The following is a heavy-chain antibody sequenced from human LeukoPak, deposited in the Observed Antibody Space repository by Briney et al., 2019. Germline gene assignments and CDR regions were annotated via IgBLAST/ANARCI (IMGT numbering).Heavy chain of an antibody. CDR1: GFTFSSYA. V-gene: IGHV3-30*04. Sequence: PGGSLRLSCAASGFTFSSYAMHWVRQAPGKGLEWVAVISYDGSNKYYADSVKGRFTISRDNSKNTLYLQINSLRAEDTAVYYCARDVYDSSGYYYYWGQGTLVTVSS. J-gene: IGHJ4*02. D-gene: IGHD3-22*01. CDR2: ISYDGSNK. CDR3: ARDVYDSSGYYYY.